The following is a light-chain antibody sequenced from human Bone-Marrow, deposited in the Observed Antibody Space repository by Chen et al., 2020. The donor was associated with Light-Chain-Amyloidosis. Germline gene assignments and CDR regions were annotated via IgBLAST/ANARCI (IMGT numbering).Light chain of an antibody. V-gene: IGLV1-44*01. CDR1: RSNIGNNV. CDR2: KNN. CDR3: AAWDESLNGHWV. J-gene: IGLJ3*02. Sequence: QSVLTQPPSASGTPGQRVTIPCSGSRSNIGNNVVNWYQQLPGTAPKLLIYKNNQRPSGVPDRLSGSKSGTSASLAISGLQSEDEADYYCAAWDESLNGHWVFGGGTKLTVL.